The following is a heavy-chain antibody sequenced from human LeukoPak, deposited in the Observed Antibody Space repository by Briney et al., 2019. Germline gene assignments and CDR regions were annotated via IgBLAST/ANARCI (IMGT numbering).Heavy chain of an antibody. CDR1: GGSIGSDY. Sequence: SETLSLTCAVSGGSIGSDYWTWIRQPPGKGLEYIGYIYYTGGTNYNPSLKSRVTISVDTSKNQFSLKLSSVTAADTAVYFCAKYGNSGWVIDNWGQGTLVTVSS. V-gene: IGHV4-59*08. CDR3: AKYGNSGWVIDN. CDR2: IYYTGGT. J-gene: IGHJ4*02. D-gene: IGHD6-19*01.